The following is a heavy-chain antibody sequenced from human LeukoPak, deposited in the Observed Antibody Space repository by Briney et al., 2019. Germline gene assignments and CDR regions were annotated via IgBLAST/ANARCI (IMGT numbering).Heavy chain of an antibody. CDR1: GFTFDDYA. J-gene: IGHJ4*02. CDR3: ARDPGDILVAGTFDY. CDR2: ITWNSGYI. V-gene: IGHV3-9*01. Sequence: GGSLRLSCAASGFTFDDYAMHWVRQAPGKGLEWVSGITWNSGYIGYADSVKGRFTISRDNAKNSLYLQMNSLRAEDTAFYYCARDPGDILVAGTFDYWGQGTLVTVSS. D-gene: IGHD6-19*01.